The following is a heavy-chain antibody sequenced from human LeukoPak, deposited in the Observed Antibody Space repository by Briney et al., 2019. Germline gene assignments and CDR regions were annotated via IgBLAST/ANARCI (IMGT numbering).Heavy chain of an antibody. CDR1: GGSISSGSYY. CDR2: IYTSGST. V-gene: IGHV4-61*02. D-gene: IGHD3-3*01. J-gene: IGHJ6*03. Sequence: SQTLSPTCTVSGGSISSGSYYWSWIRQPAGKGLEWIGRIYTSGSTNYNPSLKSRVTISVDTSKNQFSLKLRSVTAADTAVYYCASTYYDFWSGYYHPYYYMDVLGKGTTVTVSS. CDR3: ASTYYDFWSGYYHPYYYMDV.